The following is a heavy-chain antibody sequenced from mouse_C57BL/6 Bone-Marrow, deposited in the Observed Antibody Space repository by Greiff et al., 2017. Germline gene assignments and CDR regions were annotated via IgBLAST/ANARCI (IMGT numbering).Heavy chain of an antibody. CDR3: AIEGSSPWFAY. J-gene: IGHJ3*01. CDR2: IDPSDSYT. V-gene: IGHV1-69*01. D-gene: IGHD1-1*01. CDR1: GYTFTSYW. Sequence: QVQLQQPGAELVMPGASVKLSCKASGYTFTSYWMHWVKQRPGQGLEWIGEIDPSDSYTNYNQKFKGKSTLTVDKSSSTAYMQLSSLTSEDSAVYYCAIEGSSPWFAYWGQGTLVTVSA.